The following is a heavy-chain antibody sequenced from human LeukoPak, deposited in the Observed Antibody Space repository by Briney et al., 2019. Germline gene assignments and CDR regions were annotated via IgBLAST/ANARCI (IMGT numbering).Heavy chain of an antibody. CDR1: GYTFTGYY. J-gene: IGHJ4*02. CDR2: MNPNSGNT. CDR3: ARGHSVYYYDSSGSDY. Sequence: ASVKVSCKASGYTFTGYYMHWVRQAPGQGLEWMGWMNPNSGNTGYAQEFQGRVTMTRNTSISTAYMELSSLRSEDTAVYYCARGHSVYYYDSSGSDYWGQGTLVTVSS. D-gene: IGHD3-22*01. V-gene: IGHV1-8*02.